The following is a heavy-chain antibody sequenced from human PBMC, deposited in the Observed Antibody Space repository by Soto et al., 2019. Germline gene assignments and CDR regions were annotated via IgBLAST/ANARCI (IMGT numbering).Heavy chain of an antibody. D-gene: IGHD3-22*01. Sequence: QVQLVQSGAEVKKPGSSVKVSCTASGGSLSNFGISWVRQAPGQGLEWMGAIIPVFGTPNYAQKFQDRVTLNADESTTTVYMEVRSLTSGDTAVYYCARGDATKIVVTTYYAMDVWGEWTTVTVSS. J-gene: IGHJ6*04. V-gene: IGHV1-69*12. CDR3: ARGDATKIVVTTYYAMDV. CDR2: IIPVFGTP. CDR1: GGSLSNFG.